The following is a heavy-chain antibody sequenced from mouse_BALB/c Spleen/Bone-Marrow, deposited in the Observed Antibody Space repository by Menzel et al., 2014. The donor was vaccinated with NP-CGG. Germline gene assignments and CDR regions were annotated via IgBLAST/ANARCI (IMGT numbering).Heavy chain of an antibody. CDR3: ARYYYYAMDY. V-gene: IGHV14-3*02. J-gene: IGHJ4*01. CDR2: IDPANGNT. Sequence: EVKLEESGAELVKPGASVKLSCTASGFNIKDTYIHWVKQRPEQGLEWIGRIDPANGNTKYDPKFQGKATITADTSSNTAYLQLSSLTSEDTAVSYCARYYYYAMDYWGQGTSVTVSS. CDR1: GFNIKDTY.